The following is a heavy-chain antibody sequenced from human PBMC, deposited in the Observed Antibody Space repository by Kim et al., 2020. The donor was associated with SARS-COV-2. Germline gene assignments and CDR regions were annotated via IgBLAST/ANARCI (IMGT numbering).Heavy chain of an antibody. J-gene: IGHJ4*02. Sequence: GSESYYVDSVKGRFPISRDNAKNSLYLQMNSLRVEDKAVYYCARSVFGDNYWGQGTLVSVSS. CDR2: GSES. V-gene: IGHV3-7*01. CDR3: ARSVFGDNY. D-gene: IGHD3-10*02.